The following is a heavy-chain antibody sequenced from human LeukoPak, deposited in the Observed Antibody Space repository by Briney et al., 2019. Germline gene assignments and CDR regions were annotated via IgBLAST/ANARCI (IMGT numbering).Heavy chain of an antibody. D-gene: IGHD6-6*01. Sequence: PSETLSLTCTVSGDSISDVNYYWGWIRQPPGKGLEWIGTIYYSGSTYYNPSLKSRVTISVDTSRNQFSLKLSSVTAADTAVYYCARGPHQKYSLYYFDYWGQGTLVTVSS. CDR1: GDSISDVNYY. CDR3: ARGPHQKYSLYYFDY. V-gene: IGHV4-39*07. J-gene: IGHJ4*02. CDR2: IYYSGST.